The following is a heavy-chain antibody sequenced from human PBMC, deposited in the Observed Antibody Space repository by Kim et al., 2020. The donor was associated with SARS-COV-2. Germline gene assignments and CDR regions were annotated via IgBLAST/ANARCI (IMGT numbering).Heavy chain of an antibody. V-gene: IGHV3-21*06. J-gene: IGHJ5*02. Sequence: GGSLRLSCATSGFTFNDYIMTWVRQAPGKGLEWVSSISNGGSYMYYADSVRGRFTISRDNARHSVYLQMNSLRAEDTALYYCARGGISLPQNDLDTWGQGTLVIVSS. D-gene: IGHD3-16*01. CDR2: ISNGGSYM. CDR3: ARGGISLPQNDLDT. CDR1: GFTFNDYI.